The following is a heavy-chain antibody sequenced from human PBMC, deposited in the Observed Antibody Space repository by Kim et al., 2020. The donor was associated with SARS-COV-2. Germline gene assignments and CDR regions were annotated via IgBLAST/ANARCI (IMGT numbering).Heavy chain of an antibody. V-gene: IGHV5-51*01. CDR2: IYAGDSQT. D-gene: IGHD6-13*01. Sequence: GESLKISCEGYGFYFSNYWIAWVRQMPGKGLEWMGMIYAGDSQTRYSPSFQGQVTISVDKSIGIAYLQWSSLQASDTAKYYSARPRYSTSWYGMDVWGQGTTVTVSS. CDR1: GFYFSNYW. CDR3: ARPRYSTSWYGMDV. J-gene: IGHJ6*02.